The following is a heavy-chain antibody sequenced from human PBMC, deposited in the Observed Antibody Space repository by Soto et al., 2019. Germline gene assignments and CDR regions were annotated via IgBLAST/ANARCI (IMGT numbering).Heavy chain of an antibody. J-gene: IGHJ6*02. D-gene: IGHD2-21*02. CDR1: GGSISSSHW. CDR2: IYHSGST. V-gene: IGHV4-4*02. Sequence: QVHLQESGPGLVNPSGTLTLTCAVSGGSISSSHWWGWVRQAPGKGLEWIGEIYHSGSTNYNPSLKSRITMSVDKSKNQFSVNLSSVTAADTAVYYCVRDAEETALVPAPWLVWGRGTMVTVSS. CDR3: VRDAEETALVPAPWLV.